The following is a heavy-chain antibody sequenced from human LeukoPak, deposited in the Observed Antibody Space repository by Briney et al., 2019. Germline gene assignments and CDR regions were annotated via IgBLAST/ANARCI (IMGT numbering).Heavy chain of an antibody. J-gene: IGHJ4*02. V-gene: IGHV3-30*03. D-gene: IGHD3-16*02. CDR1: GFIFGSHG. CDR2: TSKDASHK. Sequence: GRSLRLSCAASGFIFGSHGMHWVRQAPGKGLEWLAGTSKDASHKHYADSVRGRFTISRDNSKRTQYLQMNGLTADDTAVYYCVRDPAFEYVWGTYRPDPYFDYWGQGVLVTVS. CDR3: VRDPAFEYVWGTYRPDPYFDY.